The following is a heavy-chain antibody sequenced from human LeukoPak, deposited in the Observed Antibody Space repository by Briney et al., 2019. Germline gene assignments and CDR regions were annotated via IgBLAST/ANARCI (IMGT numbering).Heavy chain of an antibody. Sequence: SETLSLTCAVYGGSFSGYYWSWIRQPPGKGLEWIGEINHSGSTNYNPSLKSRVTISVDTSKNQFSLKLSSVTAADTAVYYCARGEFVGSGSHYNKNWFDPWGQGTLVTVSS. V-gene: IGHV4-34*01. J-gene: IGHJ5*02. CDR3: ARGEFVGSGSHYNKNWFDP. D-gene: IGHD3-10*01. CDR2: INHSGST. CDR1: GGSFSGYY.